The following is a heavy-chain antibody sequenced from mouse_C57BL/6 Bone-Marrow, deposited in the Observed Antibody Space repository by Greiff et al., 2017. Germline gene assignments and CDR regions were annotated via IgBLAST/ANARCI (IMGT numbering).Heavy chain of an antibody. Sequence: EVKVVESGGGLVQSGRSLRLSCATSGFTFSDFYMEWVRQAPGKGLEWIAASRNKANDYTTEYSASVKGRFIVSRDTSQSILYLQMNALRAEDTAIYYCARGYRGMDYWGQGTSVTVSS. CDR3: ARGYRGMDY. D-gene: IGHD2-14*01. CDR1: GFTFSDFY. CDR2: SRNKANDYTT. V-gene: IGHV7-1*01. J-gene: IGHJ4*01.